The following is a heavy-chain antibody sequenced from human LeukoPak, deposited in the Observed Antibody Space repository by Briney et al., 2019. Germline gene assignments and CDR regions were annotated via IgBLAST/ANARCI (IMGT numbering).Heavy chain of an antibody. J-gene: IGHJ4*02. Sequence: SQTLSLTCTVSSGSISSGGYYWSWLRQHPGTGLEWIGYIYYSGSTYYNPSLKSRVTMSVDSSKNQFSLKLSSVTAADTAVYYCARGAPYYFDYWGQGTLVTVSS. CDR2: IYYSGST. CDR3: ARGAPYYFDY. V-gene: IGHV4-31*03. CDR1: SGSISSGGYY.